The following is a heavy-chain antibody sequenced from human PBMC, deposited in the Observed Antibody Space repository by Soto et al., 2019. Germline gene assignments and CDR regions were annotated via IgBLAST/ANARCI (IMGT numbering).Heavy chain of an antibody. V-gene: IGHV4-59*01. CDR3: ERDGSAYYFDY. D-gene: IGHD3-9*01. Sequence: SETLSLTCTFPGVSIISYYCAWIRQTPVKGLEWIWYIYNTGSTTYSPSLKSRVTISVNTSNNQLSLKLSSVTAADTAVYYCERDGSAYYFDYWGQGTLVTVSS. J-gene: IGHJ4*02. CDR1: GVSIISYY. CDR2: IYNTGST.